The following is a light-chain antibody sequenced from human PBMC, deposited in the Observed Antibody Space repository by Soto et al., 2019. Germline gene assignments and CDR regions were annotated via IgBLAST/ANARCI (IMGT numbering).Light chain of an antibody. Sequence: QSALTQPASVSGSPGQSITISCTGTSSDVGSYNLVSWYQQLPDKAPKLMIYEVSKRPSGVSNRFSGSKSGNTASLTISGLQAEDEADYYCCSYAGSSTWVFGGGTKLTVL. V-gene: IGLV2-23*02. J-gene: IGLJ3*02. CDR2: EVS. CDR3: CSYAGSSTWV. CDR1: SSDVGSYNL.